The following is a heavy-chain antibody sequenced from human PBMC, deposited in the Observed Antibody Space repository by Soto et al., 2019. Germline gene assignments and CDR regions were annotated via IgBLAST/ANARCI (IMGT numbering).Heavy chain of an antibody. CDR3: ARGELLWFGELLR. D-gene: IGHD3-10*01. CDR1: GYTFTSYE. CDR2: MNPNSGDT. J-gene: IGHJ4*02. Sequence: QVQLVQSGAEVKKPGASVKVSCKASGYTFTSYEINWVRQATGQGLEWMGWMNPNSGDTGYAQKFQGRGSMTRNPALSTAYTALSSLRSEDTAVYYCARGELLWFGELLRWGQGTLVTVSS. V-gene: IGHV1-8*01.